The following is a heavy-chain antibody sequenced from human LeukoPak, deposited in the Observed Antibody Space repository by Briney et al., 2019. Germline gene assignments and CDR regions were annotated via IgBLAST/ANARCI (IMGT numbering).Heavy chain of an antibody. CDR3: SRDVHGDYGSGWFDP. D-gene: IGHD4-17*01. CDR2: IMPLFGTA. V-gene: IGHV1-69*05. CDR1: GGTFNNSA. Sequence: SVKVSCKTSGGTFNNSAISWVRQAPGQGLEWLGGIMPLFGTAGYAQKFQGRVTITKDESTRTVYLELTSLTSDDTAVYYCSRDVHGDYGSGWFDPWGQGTLVSVSS. J-gene: IGHJ5*02.